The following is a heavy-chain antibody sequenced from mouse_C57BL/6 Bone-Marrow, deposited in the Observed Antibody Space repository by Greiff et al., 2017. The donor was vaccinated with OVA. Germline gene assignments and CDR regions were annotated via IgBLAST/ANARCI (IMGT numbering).Heavy chain of an antibody. CDR1: GYAFSSSW. Sequence: QVQLQQSGPELVKPGASVKISCKASGYAFSSSWMNWVKQRPGKGLEWIGRIYPGDGDTNYNGKFKGKATLTADKSSSTAYMQLSSLTSEDSAVYFCATNYGSYVFDYWGQGTTLTVSS. J-gene: IGHJ2*01. D-gene: IGHD1-1*01. CDR2: IYPGDGDT. CDR3: ATNYGSYVFDY. V-gene: IGHV1-82*01.